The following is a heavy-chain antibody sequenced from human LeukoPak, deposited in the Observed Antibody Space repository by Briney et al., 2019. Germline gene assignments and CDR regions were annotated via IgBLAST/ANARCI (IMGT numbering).Heavy chain of an antibody. D-gene: IGHD6-19*01. Sequence: PGGSLRLSCAASGFTFSSYSMNWVRQAPGKGLEWVSSISGSNSYIYYADSMKGRFTISRDNAKNSLYLQMNSLRAEDTAVYYCARDIQTVAGSSSNFHYWGHGTLVTVSS. CDR3: ARDIQTVAGSSSNFHY. V-gene: IGHV3-21*01. J-gene: IGHJ4*01. CDR2: ISGSNSYI. CDR1: GFTFSSYS.